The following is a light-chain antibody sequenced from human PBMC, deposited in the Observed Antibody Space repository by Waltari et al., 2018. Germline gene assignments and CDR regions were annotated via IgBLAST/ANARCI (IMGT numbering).Light chain of an antibody. CDR1: QTVLYSDNNNY. V-gene: IGKV4-1*01. Sequence: DIVMTQSPDSLAVSLGEKATISCKSSQTVLYSDNNNYLGWYQQKPGQPPKVFIKWASTREPGVPARFVGSGSGTDFTLTINSLQAEDVAVYYCQQYFGTPVTFGQGARLEIK. CDR3: QQYFGTPVT. J-gene: IGKJ2*01. CDR2: WAS.